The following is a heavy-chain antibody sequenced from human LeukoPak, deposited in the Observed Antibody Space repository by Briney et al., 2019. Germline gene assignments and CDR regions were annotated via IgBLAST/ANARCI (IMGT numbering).Heavy chain of an antibody. CDR2: HSGNS. CDR3: ATYYVGAGGRGH. CDR1: GASVSSNSYH. D-gene: IGHD3-16*01. V-gene: IGHV4-61*03. J-gene: IGHJ4*02. Sequence: PSETLSLTCTVSGASVSSNSYHWSWIRQAPGKGPEWIGHSGNSDYKPSLKSRITMSTDTSNNRFSLNLVSVTAADTAVYYCATYYVGAGGRGHWGPGTLVTVSS.